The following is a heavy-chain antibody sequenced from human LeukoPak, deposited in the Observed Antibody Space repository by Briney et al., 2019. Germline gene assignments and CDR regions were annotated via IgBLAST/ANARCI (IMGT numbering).Heavy chain of an antibody. V-gene: IGHV4-34*01. CDR2: INHSGGT. CDR1: GGSFSGYY. D-gene: IGHD1-26*01. J-gene: IGHJ4*02. CDR3: ARGRLRATTGFYYFDY. Sequence: PSETLSLTCAVYGGSFSGYYWSWIRQPPGKGLEWIGEINHSGGTNYNPSLKSRVTISVDTSKNQFSLKLSSVAAADTAVYYCARGRLRATTGFYYFDYWGQGTLVTVSS.